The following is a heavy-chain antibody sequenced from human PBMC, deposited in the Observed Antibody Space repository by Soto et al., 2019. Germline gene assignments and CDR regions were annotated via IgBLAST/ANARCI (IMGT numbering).Heavy chain of an antibody. CDR1: GFTVSIYG. J-gene: IGHJ4*02. V-gene: IGHV3-30*03. Sequence: QVQLVESGGGVVQPGRSLRLSCAVSGFTVSIYGMHWVRQAPGKGLEWVAVISRDGGTKYYADSVKGRFTISRDNSRNTLFLEMNSLRSDDMAVYYCTGEVASGYWGQGTLVTVSS. CDR3: TGEVASGY. D-gene: IGHD2-8*02. CDR2: ISRDGGTK.